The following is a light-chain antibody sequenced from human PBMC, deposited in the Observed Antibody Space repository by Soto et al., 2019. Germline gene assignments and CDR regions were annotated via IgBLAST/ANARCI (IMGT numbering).Light chain of an antibody. Sequence: DIQVTQSPSSLSASVGDRVTITCQASDDFINSVNWNQQELGIAAKRVIHDASILQTGVPSRFSGSGSGTDFTFTITSLQPEDIATYYCQQYDILPITVGGGTKVDIK. J-gene: IGKJ4*01. V-gene: IGKV1-33*01. CDR3: QQYDILPIT. CDR1: DDFINS. CDR2: DAS.